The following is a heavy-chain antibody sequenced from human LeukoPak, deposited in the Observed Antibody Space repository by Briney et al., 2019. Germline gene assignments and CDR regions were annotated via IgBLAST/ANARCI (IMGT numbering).Heavy chain of an antibody. Sequence: PGGSLRLSCAASGFTVSSNYISWVRQAPGKGLEWVSVIYSGGSTYYADSVKGRFTISRDNSKNTLYLQMNSLRAEDTAVYYCASSRDGYNSWPSVWDYWGQGTLVTVSS. CDR1: GFTVSSNY. D-gene: IGHD5-24*01. V-gene: IGHV3-53*01. CDR2: IYSGGST. J-gene: IGHJ4*02. CDR3: ASSRDGYNSWPSVWDY.